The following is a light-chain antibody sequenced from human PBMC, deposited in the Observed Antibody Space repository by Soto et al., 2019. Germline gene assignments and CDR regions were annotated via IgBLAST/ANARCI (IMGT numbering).Light chain of an antibody. CDR2: GNR. V-gene: IGLV1-40*01. J-gene: IGLJ3*02. Sequence: QSVLTQPPSVSGAPGQRVTISCTGNNSNLGAAYDVHWYQQLPGAAPKLVIFGNRNRPSGVPERFSGSKSGTSASLAITGLQAEDEADYYCQAYDYSLTAFVFGGGTQLTVL. CDR3: QAYDYSLTAFV. CDR1: NSNLGAAYD.